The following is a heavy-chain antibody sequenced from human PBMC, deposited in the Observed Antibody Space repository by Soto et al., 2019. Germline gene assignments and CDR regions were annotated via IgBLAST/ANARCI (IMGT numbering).Heavy chain of an antibody. D-gene: IGHD3-9*01. Sequence: GGSLRLSCAASGFTFSSYWMHWVRQAPGKGLVWVSRINSDGSSTSYADSVKGRFTISRDNAKNTLYLQMNSLRAEDTAVYYCFTYDILTGYYGVGNHGEGRMDVWGQGTTVTVSS. CDR3: FTYDILTGYYGVGNHGEGRMDV. V-gene: IGHV3-74*01. J-gene: IGHJ6*02. CDR2: INSDGSST. CDR1: GFTFSSYW.